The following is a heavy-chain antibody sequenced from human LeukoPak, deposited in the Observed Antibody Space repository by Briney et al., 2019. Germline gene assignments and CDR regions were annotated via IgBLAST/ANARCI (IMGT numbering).Heavy chain of an antibody. D-gene: IGHD3-16*01. J-gene: IGHJ4*02. CDR2: ISYDGSNK. V-gene: IGHV3-30*18. Sequence: GGSLRLSCAASGFTFSSYGMHRVRQAPGKGLEWVAVISYDGSNKYYADSVKGRFTISRDNSKNTLYLQMNSLRAEGTAVYYCAKTSDTYPFDYWGQGTLITVSS. CDR3: AKTSDTYPFDY. CDR1: GFTFSSYG.